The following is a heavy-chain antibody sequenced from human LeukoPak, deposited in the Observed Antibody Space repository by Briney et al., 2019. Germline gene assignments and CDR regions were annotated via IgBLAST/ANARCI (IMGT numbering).Heavy chain of an antibody. J-gene: IGHJ3*02. Sequence: SETLSLTCTVSGGSINNYYWSWIRQPAGKGLEWIGRIYTTGSTNYNPSLKSRITMSVDTSKNQFSLKLSSVTAADTAVYYCARDKFAKYDNRGYHYISDAFDIWGPGTVVTVSS. CDR2: IYTTGST. D-gene: IGHD3-22*01. CDR3: ARDKFAKYDNRGYHYISDAFDI. V-gene: IGHV4-4*07. CDR1: GGSINNYY.